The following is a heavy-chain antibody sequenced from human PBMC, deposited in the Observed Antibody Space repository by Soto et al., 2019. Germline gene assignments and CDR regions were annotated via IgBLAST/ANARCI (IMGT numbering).Heavy chain of an antibody. CDR2: INPNSGGT. CDR1: GYTFTGYY. V-gene: IGHV1-2*04. J-gene: IGHJ6*02. D-gene: IGHD6-13*01. Sequence: QVQLVQSGAEVKKPGASVKVSCKASGYTFTGYYMHWVRQAPGQGLEWMGWINPNSGGTNYAQKFKGWVTMTRDTSISTAYMELSRLRSDDTAVYYCARDRYSSSWYYYGMDVWGQGTTVTVSS. CDR3: ARDRYSSSWYYYGMDV.